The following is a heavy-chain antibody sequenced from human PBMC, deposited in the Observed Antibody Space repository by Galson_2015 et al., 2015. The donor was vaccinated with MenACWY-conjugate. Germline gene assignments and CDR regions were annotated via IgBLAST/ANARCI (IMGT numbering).Heavy chain of an antibody. CDR2: IDPSSGGA. Sequence: SVKVSCKASGYTFSDYYIHWVRQAPGQGLEWMGWIDPSSGGATSAQTFQGWVTMTRDTSTTTAYMDLSRLKSDDTAIYYCARGGKRTLAARYYYGLNVWGQGTPVAVSS. CDR3: ARGGKRTLAARYYYGLNV. V-gene: IGHV1-2*04. CDR1: GYTFSDYY. D-gene: IGHD1-7*01. J-gene: IGHJ6*02.